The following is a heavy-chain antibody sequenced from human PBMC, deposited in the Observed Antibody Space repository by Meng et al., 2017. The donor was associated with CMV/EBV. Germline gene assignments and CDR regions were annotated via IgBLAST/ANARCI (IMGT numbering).Heavy chain of an antibody. Sequence: SVKVSCKASGGAFSSYTISWVRQAPGQGLEWMGRIIPILGIANYAQKFQGRVTITADKSTSTAYMELSSLRSEDTAVYYCAREASPYYDFWSGSFYGWFDPWGQGTLVTVSS. J-gene: IGHJ5*02. CDR1: GGAFSSYT. D-gene: IGHD3-3*01. CDR3: AREASPYYDFWSGSFYGWFDP. CDR2: IIPILGIA. V-gene: IGHV1-69*04.